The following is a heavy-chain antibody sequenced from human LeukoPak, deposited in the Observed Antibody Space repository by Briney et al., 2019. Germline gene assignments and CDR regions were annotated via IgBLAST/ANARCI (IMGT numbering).Heavy chain of an antibody. CDR2: ISGSGGST. CDR3: AKGGKQLVPGNFQH. V-gene: IGHV3-23*01. CDR1: GFTVSSNY. Sequence: GGSLRLSCAAPGFTVSSNYMSWVRQAPGKGLEWVSAISGSGGSTHYADSVKGRFTISRDNSKNTLYLQMNSLRAEDTAVYYCAKGGKQLVPGNFQHWGQGTLVTVSS. J-gene: IGHJ1*01. D-gene: IGHD6-6*01.